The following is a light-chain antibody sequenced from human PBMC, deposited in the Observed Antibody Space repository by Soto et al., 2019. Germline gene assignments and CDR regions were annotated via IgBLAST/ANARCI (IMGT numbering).Light chain of an antibody. CDR3: SSYTSSSTWV. CDR2: EVS. CDR1: SSDVGGYNY. J-gene: IGLJ3*02. Sequence: QSALTQPASVSGSPGQSITISCTGTSSDVGGYNYVSWYQQHPGKAPKLMIYEVSNRPSGVSNRFSGSKSGNTASLTISGLQPEDEADYYCSSYTSSSTWVFGGGTKPTVL. V-gene: IGLV2-14*01.